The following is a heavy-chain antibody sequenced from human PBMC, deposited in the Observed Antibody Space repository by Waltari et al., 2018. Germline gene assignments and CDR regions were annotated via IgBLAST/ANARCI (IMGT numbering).Heavy chain of an antibody. D-gene: IGHD2-15*01. V-gene: IGHV1-69*11. Sequence: QAPLVQSGTEVKRTGSSVRVPCKASGDTFSNTAISWVRQAPGQGLAWMGRISPVLGSVKSAEKFQGRVTLSADASSTTVYMELSSLRSEDTAVYYCARTVTLFAGVVQGYYFDYWGQGTLVTVSS. CDR2: ISPVLGSV. J-gene: IGHJ4*02. CDR3: ARTVTLFAGVVQGYYFDY. CDR1: GDTFSNTA.